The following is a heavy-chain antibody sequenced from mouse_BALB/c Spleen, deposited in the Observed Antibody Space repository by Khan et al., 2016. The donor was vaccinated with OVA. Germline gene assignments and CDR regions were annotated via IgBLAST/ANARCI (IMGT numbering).Heavy chain of an antibody. CDR3: ARDSNFDY. CDR2: ISSGSSTI. V-gene: IGHV5-17*02. Sequence: EVQGVESGGGLVQPGGSRKLSCAASGFTFSRFGMHWVRQAPEKGLEWVAYISSGSSTIYYADTVKGRFTISRDNPKNTLFLQMTSLRSEDTAMDYCARDSNFDYWGQGTTLTVSS. J-gene: IGHJ2*01. CDR1: GFTFSRFG.